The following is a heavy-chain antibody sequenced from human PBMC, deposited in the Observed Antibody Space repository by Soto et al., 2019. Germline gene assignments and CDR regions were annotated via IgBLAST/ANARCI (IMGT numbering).Heavy chain of an antibody. CDR1: GYSFTSYW. J-gene: IGHJ5*02. V-gene: IGHV5-51*01. Sequence: EVQLVQSGAEVKKPGESLKISCKGSGYSFTSYWIGWVRQMPGKGLEWMGIIYPGDSDTRYSPSFQGQVTISADKSISTAYLQWSSLKASDTAMYYCARRIRVMATPGYWFDPWGQGTLVTVSS. D-gene: IGHD2-21*01. CDR2: IYPGDSDT. CDR3: ARRIRVMATPGYWFDP.